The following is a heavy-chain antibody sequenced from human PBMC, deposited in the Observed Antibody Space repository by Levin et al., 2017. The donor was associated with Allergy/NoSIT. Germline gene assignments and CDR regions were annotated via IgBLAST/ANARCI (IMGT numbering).Heavy chain of an antibody. CDR2: ISYDGSNK. V-gene: IGHV3-30*18. J-gene: IGHJ4*02. CDR3: AKDLGAVAGTDDY. Sequence: GESLKISCAASGFTFSSYGMHWVRQAPGKGLEWVAVISYDGSNKYYADSVKGRFTISRDNSKNTLYLQMNSLRAEDTAVYYCAKDLGAVAGTDDYWGQGTLVTVSS. D-gene: IGHD6-19*01. CDR1: GFTFSSYG.